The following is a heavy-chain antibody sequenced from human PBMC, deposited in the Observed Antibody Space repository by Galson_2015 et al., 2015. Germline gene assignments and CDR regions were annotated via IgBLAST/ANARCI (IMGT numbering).Heavy chain of an antibody. D-gene: IGHD6-19*01. CDR3: ASGKYGSCGPFDY. CDR1: GFTFSSYG. Sequence: SLRLSCAASGFTFSSYGMHCVRQAPGKGLEWVAGISYDGNKIYYVESVKGRFTISRDNSKNTLYMQMNSLRAEDTAVYYCASGKYGSCGPFDYWGQGTLVPVSS. V-gene: IGHV3-30*03. CDR2: ISYDGNKI. J-gene: IGHJ4*02.